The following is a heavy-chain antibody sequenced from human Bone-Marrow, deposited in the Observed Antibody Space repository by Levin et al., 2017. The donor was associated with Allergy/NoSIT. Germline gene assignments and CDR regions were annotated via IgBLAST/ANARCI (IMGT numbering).Heavy chain of an antibody. CDR2: ISRSGTYT. Sequence: GGSLRLSCAASGFTFSDYYMTWIRQAPGKGLEWVSYISRSGTYTNYADSVMGRFTISRDDAKSSLYLQMNSLRAEDTGVYFCARAVFSGDAFDIWGQGTRVFVST. D-gene: IGHD3-3*02. V-gene: IGHV3-11*05. CDR1: GFTFSDYY. J-gene: IGHJ3*02. CDR3: ARAVFSGDAFDI.